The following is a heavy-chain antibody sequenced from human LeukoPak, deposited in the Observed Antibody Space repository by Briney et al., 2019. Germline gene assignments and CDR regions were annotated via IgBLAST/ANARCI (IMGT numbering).Heavy chain of an antibody. V-gene: IGHV3-23*01. CDR3: AKDPILSGYDF. CDR2: ISGSGGST. D-gene: IGHD5-12*01. Sequence: GGSLRLSFAASGFTFGSYAMSWVRQAPGKGLEWVSAISGSGGSTYYADSVKGRFTISRDNSKNTLYLQMNSLRAEDTAVYYCAKDPILSGYDFWGQGTLVTVSS. J-gene: IGHJ4*02. CDR1: GFTFGSYA.